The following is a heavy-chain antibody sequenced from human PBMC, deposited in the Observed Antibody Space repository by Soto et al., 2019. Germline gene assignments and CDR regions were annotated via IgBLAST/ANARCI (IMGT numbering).Heavy chain of an antibody. Sequence: SESLSLSCAVSGGSIISTHWWTWVRQSPGKGLQWIGEIYHNGTTNYNPSLKSRLTISVDTSKNHFSLTLTPVTVRDTATYFCARGPQYWGPGKLVTVSS. CDR3: ARGPQY. CDR2: IYHNGTT. V-gene: IGHV4-4*02. J-gene: IGHJ4*01. CDR1: GGSIISTHW.